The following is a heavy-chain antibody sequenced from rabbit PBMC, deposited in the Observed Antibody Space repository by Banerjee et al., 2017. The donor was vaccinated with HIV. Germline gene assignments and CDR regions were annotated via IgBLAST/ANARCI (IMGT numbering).Heavy chain of an antibody. J-gene: IGHJ4*01. V-gene: IGHV1S40*01. Sequence: QSLEESGGDLVKPEGSLTLTCKASGFSFSNRYVMCWVRQAPGKGLEWIGYIDPVFGSKYYASWVNGRFTISSHNAQNTLYLQLNSLTAADTATYFCARDEQASVTGWNFGLWGPGTLVTVS. CDR3: ARDEQASVTGWNFGL. CDR2: IDPVFGSK. CDR1: GFSFSNRYV. D-gene: IGHD7-1*01.